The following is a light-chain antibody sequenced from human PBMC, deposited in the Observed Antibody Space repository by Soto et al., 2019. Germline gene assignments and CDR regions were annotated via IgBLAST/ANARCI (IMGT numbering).Light chain of an antibody. V-gene: IGLV2-14*01. Sequence: QSALTQPASVSGSPGQSITISCTGTSSDVGGYNYVSWYQQHPGKAPKFMIYDVSNRPSGVYNRFSGSNSGNTASLTISGLQAEDEADYYCSSYTTSNTRQIVFGTGTKLTVL. CDR3: SSYTTSNTRQIV. CDR2: DVS. CDR1: SSDVGGYNY. J-gene: IGLJ1*01.